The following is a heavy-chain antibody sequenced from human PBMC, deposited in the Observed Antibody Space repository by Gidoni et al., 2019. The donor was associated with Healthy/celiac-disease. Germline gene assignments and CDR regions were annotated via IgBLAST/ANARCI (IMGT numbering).Heavy chain of an antibody. Sequence: QVQLVQSGAEVKKPGSSVKVSCKASGGTFSSYAISWVRQAPGQGLEWMGGIIPIFGTANYAQKFQGRVTITADKSTSTAYMELSSLRSEDTAVYYCARGGYSSSSLTYYYYGMDVWGQGTTVTVSS. CDR2: IIPIFGTA. V-gene: IGHV1-69*06. CDR1: GGTFSSYA. CDR3: ARGGYSSSSLTYYYYGMDV. J-gene: IGHJ6*02. D-gene: IGHD6-6*01.